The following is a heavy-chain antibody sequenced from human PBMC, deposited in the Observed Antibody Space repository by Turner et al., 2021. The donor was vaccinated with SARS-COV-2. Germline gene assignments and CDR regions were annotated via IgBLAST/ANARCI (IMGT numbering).Heavy chain of an antibody. CDR3: ASPFDY. J-gene: IGHJ4*02. CDR1: GFTFSTYS. V-gene: IGHV3-48*01. Sequence: EVHLVESGGGLVQPGGSLRLSCVASGFTFSTYSMNWVRQAPGKGLEWVSYIDSSSSTIYYADSVKGRFTISRDNAKNSLYLQMNSLRADDTAVYYCASPFDYWGQGTLVIVSS. CDR2: IDSSSSTI.